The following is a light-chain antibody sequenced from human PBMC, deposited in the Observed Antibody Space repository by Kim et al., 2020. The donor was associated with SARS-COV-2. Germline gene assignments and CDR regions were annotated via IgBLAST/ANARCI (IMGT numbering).Light chain of an antibody. CDR2: QDS. Sequence: SYELTQPPSVSVFAGQTASITCSGDDLGEKYACWYQQKPGQSPVLVMYQDSERPSGIPERFSGSNSGNTATLTISGIQGMDEADYYCQAWDSSTVLFGGG. CDR1: DLGEKY. CDR3: QAWDSSTVL. J-gene: IGLJ2*01. V-gene: IGLV3-1*01.